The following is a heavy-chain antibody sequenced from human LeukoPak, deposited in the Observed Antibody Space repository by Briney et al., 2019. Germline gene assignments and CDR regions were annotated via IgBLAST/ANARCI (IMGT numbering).Heavy chain of an antibody. CDR2: FYPGDSDT. CDR1: GYRFTSYW. D-gene: IGHD3-16*01. V-gene: IGHV5-51*01. CDR3: REVSLGGSYYFDY. J-gene: IGHJ4*02. Sequence: GESLKISCKGPGYRFTSYWIGWARQMPGKGLEWMGVFYPGDSDTRYSPSFQGQATISADKSISTAYRQSSSLKASETASYYSREVSLGGSYYFDYWGQGTLVTVSS.